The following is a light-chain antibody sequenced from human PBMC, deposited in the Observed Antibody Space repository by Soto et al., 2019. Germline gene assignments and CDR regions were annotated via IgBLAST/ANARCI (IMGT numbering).Light chain of an antibody. CDR1: SSDVGSYNL. J-gene: IGLJ1*01. Sequence: QSVLTQPASVSVSPGQSITISCTGTSSDVGSYNLVSWYQQHPGKAPKLMIYEGSKRPSGVSNRFSGSKSGNTASLTISGLQAEDEADYSCCSYAGSRGVFGTGTNVTV. CDR2: EGS. V-gene: IGLV2-23*01. CDR3: CSYAGSRGV.